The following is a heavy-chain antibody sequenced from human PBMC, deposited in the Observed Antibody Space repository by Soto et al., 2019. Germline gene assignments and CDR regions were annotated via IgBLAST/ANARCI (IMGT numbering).Heavy chain of an antibody. CDR3: ARDVSLNYYDGTYYYYAMDV. J-gene: IGHJ6*02. CDR1: GVTFSSQA. V-gene: IGHV1-69*13. Sequence: GASVKVSCKASGVTFSSQAFSWVRLAPGQGLEWMGVIIPFFRATNYAQKFQGRITITADESTSTVYMELSSLRFEDTAVYYCARDVSLNYYDGTYYYYAMDVWGQGTAVTVSS. CDR2: IIPFFRAT. D-gene: IGHD3-22*01.